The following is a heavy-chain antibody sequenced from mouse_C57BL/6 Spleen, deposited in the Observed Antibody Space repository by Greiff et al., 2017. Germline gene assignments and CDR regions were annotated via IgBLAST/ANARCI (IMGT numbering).Heavy chain of an antibody. J-gene: IGHJ2*01. Sequence: QVQLQQPGAELVKPGASVKVSCKASGYTFTSYWMHWVKQRPGQGLEWIGRIHPSDSDTNYNQKFKGKATLTVDKSSSTAYMQLSSLTSEDAAVYDCAGEADYYGSRRYLDYWGQGTTLTVSS. CDR1: GYTFTSYW. CDR3: AGEADYYGSRRYLDY. D-gene: IGHD1-1*01. V-gene: IGHV1-74*01. CDR2: IHPSDSDT.